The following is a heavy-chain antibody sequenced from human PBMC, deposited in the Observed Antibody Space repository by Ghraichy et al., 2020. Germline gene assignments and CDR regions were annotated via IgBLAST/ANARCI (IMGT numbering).Heavy chain of an antibody. J-gene: IGHJ5*02. CDR3: ARDRRGSLHNWFDP. CDR1: GFTFSSYG. CDR2: IWYDGSNK. V-gene: IGHV3-33*01. Sequence: GESLNISCAASGFTFSSYGMHWVRQAPGKGLEWVAVIWYDGSNKYYADSVKGRFTISRDNSKNTLYLQMNSLRAEDTAVYYCARDRRGSLHNWFDPWGQGTLVTVSS.